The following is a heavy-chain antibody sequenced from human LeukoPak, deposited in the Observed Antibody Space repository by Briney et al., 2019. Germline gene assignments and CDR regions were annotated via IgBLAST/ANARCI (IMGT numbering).Heavy chain of an antibody. CDR3: ARASYYYDSSGPLYYFDY. J-gene: IGHJ4*02. Sequence: PSQTLSLTCTVSGGSISSGGYYWSWIRQHPGKGLEWIGYIYYSGSTYYNPSLKSRVTISVDTSKNQFSLKLSSVTAADTAVYYCARASYYYDSSGPLYYFDYWGQGTLVTVSP. CDR2: IYYSGST. V-gene: IGHV4-31*03. CDR1: GGSISSGGYY. D-gene: IGHD3-22*01.